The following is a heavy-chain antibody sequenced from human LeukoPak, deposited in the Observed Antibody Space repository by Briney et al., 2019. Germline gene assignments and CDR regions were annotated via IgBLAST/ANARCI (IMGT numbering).Heavy chain of an antibody. Sequence: ASVKVSCKGSGYTFTSYDINWVRQATGQGLEWMGWMNPNSGNTGYAQKFQGRVTMTRNTSISTAYMELSSLRSEDTAVYYCARVGSGWAYYYYYYMDVWGKGTTVTVSS. V-gene: IGHV1-8*01. CDR2: MNPNSGNT. J-gene: IGHJ6*03. CDR1: GYTFTSYD. CDR3: ARVGSGWAYYYYYYMDV. D-gene: IGHD6-19*01.